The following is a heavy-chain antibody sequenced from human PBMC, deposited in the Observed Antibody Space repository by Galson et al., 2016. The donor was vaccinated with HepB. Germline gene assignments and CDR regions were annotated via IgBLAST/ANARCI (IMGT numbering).Heavy chain of an antibody. CDR2: IEPDGSRP. V-gene: IGHV3-74*01. J-gene: IGHJ6*02. CDR3: AKLPSRYYGSGAGYGMDI. Sequence: SLRLSCATSGSTFTHHQMHWVRQVPGKGLVWVSRIEPDGSRPIYADSVKGRFTISRDDSKNTLYLQMHSLRAEDTALYYCAKLPSRYYGSGAGYGMDIWGQGTTVTVSS. D-gene: IGHD3-10*01. CDR1: GSTFTHHQ.